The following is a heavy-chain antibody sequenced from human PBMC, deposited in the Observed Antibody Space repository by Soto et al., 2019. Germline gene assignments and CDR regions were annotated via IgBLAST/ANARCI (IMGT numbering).Heavy chain of an antibody. V-gene: IGHV1-69*08. J-gene: IGHJ4*02. CDR2: IIPSPART. CDR1: GGTFSNSP. D-gene: IGHD1-26*01. CDR3: ARAQVGASSFDY. Sequence: QVQLVQSGAELRKPGSAVKLSCKASGGTFSNSPISWVRQIPGQGPEWMGRIIPSPARTIYSRKFRGRVTLTADKPTQTVYMTLSSLTTEDSGVYYCARAQVGASSFDYWGQGTRVTVSS.